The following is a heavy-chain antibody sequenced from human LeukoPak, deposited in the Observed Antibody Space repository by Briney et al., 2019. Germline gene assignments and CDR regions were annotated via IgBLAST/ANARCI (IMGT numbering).Heavy chain of an antibody. CDR1: GFTFSSYW. J-gene: IGHJ4*02. V-gene: IGHV3-7*01. D-gene: IGHD5-24*01. Sequence: PGGSLRLSCAASGFTFSSYWMSWVRQAPGKGLEWVANIKQDGSEKYYVDSVKGRFTISRDNAKNSLYLQMNSLRAEDTAAYYCARGVNGYNYYFDYWGQGTLVTVSS. CDR2: IKQDGSEK. CDR3: ARGVNGYNYYFDY.